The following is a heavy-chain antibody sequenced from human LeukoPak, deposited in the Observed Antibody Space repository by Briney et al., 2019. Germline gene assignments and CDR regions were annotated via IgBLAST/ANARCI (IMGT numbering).Heavy chain of an antibody. CDR3: ARASSDDTAMATPFAY. Sequence: GSSAKVSCKASGGTFSNYAINWVRQAPGQGLEWMGGITPIFGTANYLQKFQGRVTITADESTRTAYMELSRLRSEDTAIYYCARASSDDTAMATPFAYWGQGTLVTVSS. J-gene: IGHJ4*02. D-gene: IGHD5-18*01. CDR2: ITPIFGTA. CDR1: GGTFSNYA. V-gene: IGHV1-69*01.